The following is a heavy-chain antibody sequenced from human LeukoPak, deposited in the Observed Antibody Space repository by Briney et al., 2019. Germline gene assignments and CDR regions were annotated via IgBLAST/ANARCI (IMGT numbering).Heavy chain of an antibody. CDR1: NYTFISYG. J-gene: IGHJ4*02. D-gene: IGHD3-22*01. V-gene: IGHV1-18*01. Sequence: ASVKVSCKTSNYTFISYGMSWVRQAPGQGLEWMGWISAFNGNTNYAQKFQGRVTMTTDTSTSTGYLEVRSLRVDDTAVYYCARELRGTYYYVSSGSDYWGQGTLVTVSS. CDR2: ISAFNGNT. CDR3: ARELRGTYYYVSSGSDY.